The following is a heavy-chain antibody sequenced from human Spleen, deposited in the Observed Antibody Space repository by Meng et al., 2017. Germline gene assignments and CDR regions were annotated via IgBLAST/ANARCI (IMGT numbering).Heavy chain of an antibody. J-gene: IGHJ5*02. D-gene: IGHD6-19*01. V-gene: IGHV4-39*01. CDR3: VRSSGWVRTGFDP. CDR1: GGSISTSGYY. Sequence: QPQLQESGPGLGKPSEALSLTCSVSGGSISTSGYYWGWIRQPPGKGLEWIGSIGHSGFTYYTPSLKSRVTVSIDTSKNQFFLKLTSVTAADTAVYYCVRSSGWVRTGFDPWGQGTLVTVSS. CDR2: IGHSGFT.